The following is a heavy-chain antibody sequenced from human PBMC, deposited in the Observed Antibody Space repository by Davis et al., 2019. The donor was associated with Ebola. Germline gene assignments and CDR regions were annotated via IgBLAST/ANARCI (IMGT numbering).Heavy chain of an antibody. D-gene: IGHD2-21*02. CDR3: AKGPRGDSPYYFDS. CDR1: RFSFSTYA. Sequence: PGGSLRLSCAASRFSFSTYAMTWVRQAPGKGLEWVSTVTGGGGSTYYANSVEGRSTISRDNSKNTLYLQLNSLRTEDTAVYYCAKGPRGDSPYYFDSWGQGILVIVSS. J-gene: IGHJ4*02. CDR2: VTGGGGST. V-gene: IGHV3-23*01.